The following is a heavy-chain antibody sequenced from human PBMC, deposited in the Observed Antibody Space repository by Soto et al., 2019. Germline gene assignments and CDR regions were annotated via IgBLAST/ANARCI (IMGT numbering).Heavy chain of an antibody. V-gene: IGHV3-15*07. CDR2: IKSETDGGTI. CDR1: GFTFSNVW. D-gene: IGHD6-19*01. Sequence: EVQLVESGGGLVKPGGSLRLSCAGSGFTFSNVWMNLVRQAPVKGLEWVGRIKSETDGGTIDYAAHMKGRFTISRDDSTNTLYLQMNSLKTEDTATYYCTPLALKYNSDWYPFSDWGHGTRVTVSS. J-gene: IGHJ4*01. CDR3: TPLALKYNSDWYPFSD.